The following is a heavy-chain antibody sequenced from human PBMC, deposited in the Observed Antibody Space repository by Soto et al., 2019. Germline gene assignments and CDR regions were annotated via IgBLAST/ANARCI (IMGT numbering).Heavy chain of an antibody. Sequence: PGVSLRLSCASSGFTFISYDMHWFLQATGKGLEWVSGIGTAGDAYYPGSVKGRFTISRENAKNSLYLQMNSLRDGDTAVYYCESAKGQMSPAGRRGAYYCGMEGRGQGNTVNVSS. CDR3: ESAKGQMSPAGRRGAYYCGMEG. D-gene: IGHD2-2*01. CDR1: GFTFISYD. V-gene: IGHV3-13*01. CDR2: IGTAGDA. J-gene: IGHJ6*02.